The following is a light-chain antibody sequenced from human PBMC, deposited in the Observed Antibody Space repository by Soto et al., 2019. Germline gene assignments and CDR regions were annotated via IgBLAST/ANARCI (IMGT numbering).Light chain of an antibody. Sequence: EIVLTQSPGTLSLSPGERATLSCRASQSVSSSYLAWYQQKPGQAPKLLIYGASSRATGIPDRFSGSGSGTDFTLNISSLEPEDFAVYYCPQYGSSPLTFGQGTKVEIK. V-gene: IGKV3-20*01. J-gene: IGKJ1*01. CDR2: GAS. CDR3: PQYGSSPLT. CDR1: QSVSSSY.